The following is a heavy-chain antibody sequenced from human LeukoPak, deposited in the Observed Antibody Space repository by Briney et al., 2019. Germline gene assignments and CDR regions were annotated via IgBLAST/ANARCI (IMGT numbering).Heavy chain of an antibody. CDR1: GYSFTSYW. CDR3: ASVGGYSSCWYLFDY. D-gene: IGHD6-19*01. J-gene: IGHJ4*02. CDR2: IYPGYSDT. Sequence: GESLKISCKGSGYSFTSYWIGWVRQMPGKGLEWMVIIYPGYSDTRYSPSFQGQVTISADNSISTAYLPWSSLKASDTAKYYCASVGGYSSCWYLFDYWGQGTLVTVSS. V-gene: IGHV5-51*01.